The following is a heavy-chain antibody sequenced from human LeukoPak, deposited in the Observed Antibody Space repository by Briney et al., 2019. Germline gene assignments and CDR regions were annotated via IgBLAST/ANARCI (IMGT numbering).Heavy chain of an antibody. CDR2: ISYDGSKK. CDR1: GFTFSSFP. Sequence: PGGSLRLSCAASGFTFSSFPMHWVRQAPGKGLEWMAVISYDGSKKYYADSAKGRISISRDNFKNTLSLQMNNLRVGDTAVYYCARSPVVTGNYYFYYMDVWGKGTTVTVSS. J-gene: IGHJ6*03. CDR3: ARSPVVTGNYYFYYMDV. V-gene: IGHV3-30*04. D-gene: IGHD4-23*01.